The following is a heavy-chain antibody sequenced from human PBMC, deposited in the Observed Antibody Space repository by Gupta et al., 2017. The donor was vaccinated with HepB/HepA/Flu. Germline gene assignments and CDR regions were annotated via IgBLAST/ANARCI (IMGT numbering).Heavy chain of an antibody. CDR3: AATSPSAY. CDR1: GGSISGSSYF. J-gene: IGHJ4*02. Sequence: QLQLQESGPGMVKPSETLSLTCTVSGGSISGSSYFWSWIRQPPGKGLEWIASIYYGGTTHYNPSLKSRVTISVDTYKNQFSLKLSSVTAADTAVYYCAATSPSAYWGQGTLGTVSS. D-gene: IGHD2-2*01. CDR2: IYYGGTT. V-gene: IGHV4-39*01.